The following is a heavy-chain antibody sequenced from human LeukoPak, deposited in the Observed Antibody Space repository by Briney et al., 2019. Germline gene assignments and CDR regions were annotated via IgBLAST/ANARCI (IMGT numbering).Heavy chain of an antibody. Sequence: PSETLSLTCTVSGGSISSGSYYWSWIRQPAGKGLEWIGRIYTSGSTNYNPSLKSRVTISLDTSESHFSLKLSSVTAADTAVYYCARVTTGGYYNYWGQGTLVTVSS. V-gene: IGHV4-61*02. CDR2: IYTSGST. J-gene: IGHJ4*02. D-gene: IGHD3-22*01. CDR1: GGSISSGSYY. CDR3: ARVTTGGYYNY.